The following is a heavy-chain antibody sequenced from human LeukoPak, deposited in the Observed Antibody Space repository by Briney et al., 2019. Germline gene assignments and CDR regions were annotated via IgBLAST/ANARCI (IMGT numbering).Heavy chain of an antibody. D-gene: IGHD1-26*01. CDR1: GGSISSSSYY. CDR3: ARSASGSYYYYMGV. CDR2: IYYSGST. J-gene: IGHJ6*03. V-gene: IGHV4-39*01. Sequence: SETLSLTCTVSGGSISSSSYYWGWIRQPPGKGLEWIGSIYYSGSTHYNPSLKSRVTISVDTSKNQFSLKLSSVTAADTAVYYCARSASGSYYYYMGVWGKGTTVTVSS.